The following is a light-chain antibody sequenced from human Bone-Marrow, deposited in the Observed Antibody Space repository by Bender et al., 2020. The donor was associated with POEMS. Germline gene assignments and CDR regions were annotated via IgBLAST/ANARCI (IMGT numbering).Light chain of an antibody. CDR3: CSYAPVSPLI. J-gene: IGLJ2*01. Sequence: QSALTQPPSASGSPGQSVTISCTGTSSDVGGHNFVSWYQQHPGKAPKLIIFEGSQRPFGVSHRFSGSKSGDIASLTISRLQAEDEADYYCCSYAPVSPLIFGSGTRLTVL. CDR1: SSDVGGHNF. CDR2: EGS. V-gene: IGLV2-23*01.